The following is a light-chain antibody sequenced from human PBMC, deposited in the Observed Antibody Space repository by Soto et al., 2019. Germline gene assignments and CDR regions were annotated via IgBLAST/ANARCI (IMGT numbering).Light chain of an antibody. Sequence: QSPSTLSASVGDRVTITCRASQSISSWLAWYQQKPGKAPKLLIYKASSLESGVPSRFSGSGSGTEFTLTISSLQPDDFATYYCQQYNSPPWTFGQGTKVDIK. J-gene: IGKJ1*01. V-gene: IGKV1-5*03. CDR1: QSISSW. CDR3: QQYNSPPWT. CDR2: KAS.